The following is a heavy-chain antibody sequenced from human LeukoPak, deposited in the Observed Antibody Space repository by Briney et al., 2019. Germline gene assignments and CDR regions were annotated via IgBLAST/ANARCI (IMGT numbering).Heavy chain of an antibody. D-gene: IGHD7-27*01. CDR1: GFTFSNAW. J-gene: IGHJ4*02. CDR3: TTEDPRNWGVFDY. V-gene: IGHV3-15*01. CDR2: IKSKTDGGTT. Sequence: GGSLRLSCAASGFTFSNAWMSWVRQAPGKGLEWVGRIKSKTDGGTTDYAAPVKGRFTISRDDSKNTLYLQMNSLKTEDTAVYYCTTEDPRNWGVFDYWGQGTLVTVSS.